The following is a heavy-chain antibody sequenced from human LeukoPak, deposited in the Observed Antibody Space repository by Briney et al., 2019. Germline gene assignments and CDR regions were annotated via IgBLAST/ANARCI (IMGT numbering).Heavy chain of an antibody. CDR2: INLDGSSP. D-gene: IGHD1-1*01. Sequence: GGSLRLSCAVSGFALSDYWMHWVRQAPGKGPEWVSRINLDGSSPAYADSVKGRFTISRDSAKNTLYLQMNTLRAEDTAVYYCARDFPGTDDSFDVWGQGTMVTVSS. CDR1: GFALSDYW. CDR3: ARDFPGTDDSFDV. V-gene: IGHV3-74*01. J-gene: IGHJ3*01.